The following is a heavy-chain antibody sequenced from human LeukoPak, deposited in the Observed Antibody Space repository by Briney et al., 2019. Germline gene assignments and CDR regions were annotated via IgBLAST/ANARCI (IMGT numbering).Heavy chain of an antibody. CDR1: GFTFSSYV. CDR2: ISKDGSNK. CDR3: SRVAEAAAFDS. Sequence: GGSLRLSCAASGFTFSSYVMHWVRQAPGKGLEWVAVISKDGSNKYYADSVKGRVTISRDNSKNTLYLQMNSLKPEDTAVYYCSRVAEAAAFDSWGQGTLVTVSS. J-gene: IGHJ4*02. V-gene: IGHV3-30*04. D-gene: IGHD6-13*01.